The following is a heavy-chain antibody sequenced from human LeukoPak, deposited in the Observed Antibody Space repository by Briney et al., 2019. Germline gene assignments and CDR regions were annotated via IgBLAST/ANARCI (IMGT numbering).Heavy chain of an antibody. CDR1: GGSISSGNYY. V-gene: IGHV4-61*02. CDR3: ASHQYGAGTNYHDY. D-gene: IGHD3-10*01. Sequence: SETLSLTCTVSGGSISSGNYYWSWIRQPAGKGLEWIGRITTSGSTNYDPSLKSRVIISIDTSKNQFSLRLSSATAADTAVYYCASHQYGAGTNYHDYWGQGTLVTASS. CDR2: ITTSGST. J-gene: IGHJ4*02.